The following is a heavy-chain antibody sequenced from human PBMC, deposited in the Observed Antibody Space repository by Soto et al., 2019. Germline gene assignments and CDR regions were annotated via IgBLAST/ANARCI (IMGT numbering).Heavy chain of an antibody. CDR1: GYTFTSYD. CDR2: INLNSGHT. D-gene: IGHD6-19*01. CDR3: AGGRGWRDY. Sequence: QAQLVQSGAEVKKPGASAKVSCKASGYTFTSYDISWVRQAAGQGLEWMGWINLNSGHTDYAQKFQGRVTMTRNTSMSTAYMELGSLTSEDTAVYYCAGGRGWRDYWGQGTLVTVSS. J-gene: IGHJ4*02. V-gene: IGHV1-8*01.